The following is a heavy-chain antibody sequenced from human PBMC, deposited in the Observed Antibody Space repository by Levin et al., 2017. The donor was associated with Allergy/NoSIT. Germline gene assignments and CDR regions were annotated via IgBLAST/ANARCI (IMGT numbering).Heavy chain of an antibody. CDR3: ARYIAARPSGSVWYFDL. CDR1: GYSFTSYW. Sequence: GASVMVSCKGSGYSFTSYWIGWVRQMPGKGLEWMGIIYPGDSDTRYSPSFQGQVTISADKSISTAYLQWSSLKASDTAMYYCARYIAARPSGSVWYFDLWGRGTLVTVSS. V-gene: IGHV5-51*01. CDR2: IYPGDSDT. J-gene: IGHJ2*01. D-gene: IGHD6-6*01.